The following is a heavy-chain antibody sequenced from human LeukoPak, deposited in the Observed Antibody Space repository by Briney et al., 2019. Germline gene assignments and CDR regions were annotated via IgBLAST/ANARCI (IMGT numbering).Heavy chain of an antibody. CDR2: IRYDGSNK. J-gene: IGHJ4*02. D-gene: IGHD4-11*01. V-gene: IGHV3-30*02. CDR3: AKDPDYSIDFDY. Sequence: GSLRLSCAASGFTFSSYGMHWVRQAPGKGLEWVAFIRYDGSNKYYADSVKGRFTISRDNSKNTLYLQMNSLRAEDTAVYYCAKDPDYSIDFDYWGQGTLVTVSS. CDR1: GFTFSSYG.